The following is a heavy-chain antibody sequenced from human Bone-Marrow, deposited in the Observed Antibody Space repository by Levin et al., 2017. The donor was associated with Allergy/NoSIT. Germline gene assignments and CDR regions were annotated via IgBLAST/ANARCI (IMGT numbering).Heavy chain of an antibody. J-gene: IGHJ4*02. V-gene: IGHV4-59*01. CDR3: ARDRLYGFDN. Sequence: SQTLSLTCSVSGGSISGFYWNWIRQPPGKGLEWIGCIHYSGNIKYNPSLKSRLTISVDMSKNQSSLKLNSVTAADTAVYYCARDRLYGFDNWGQGTLVTVSS. CDR2: IHYSGNI. D-gene: IGHD4-17*01. CDR1: GGSISGFY.